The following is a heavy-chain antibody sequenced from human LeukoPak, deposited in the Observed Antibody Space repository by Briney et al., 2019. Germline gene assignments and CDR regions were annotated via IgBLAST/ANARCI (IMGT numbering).Heavy chain of an antibody. CDR1: GFTFSSYA. V-gene: IGHV3-23*01. CDR2: ISGNGGST. D-gene: IGHD5-18*01. Sequence: GGSLRLSCAASGFTFSSYAMSWVRQAPGKGLEWVSAISGNGGSTYYADSVKGRFTISRDNSKNTLYLQMNSLRADDTAVYYCAKYLGILDSYVDYWGQGTLVTVSS. CDR3: AKYLGILDSYVDY. J-gene: IGHJ4*02.